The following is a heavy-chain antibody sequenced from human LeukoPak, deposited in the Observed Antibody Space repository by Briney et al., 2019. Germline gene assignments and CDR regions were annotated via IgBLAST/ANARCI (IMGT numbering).Heavy chain of an antibody. Sequence: GGSLRLSCAASGFTFSDYYMSWIRQAPGKGLEWVSYISSSGSTIYYADSVKGRFTISRDNAKNSLCLQMNSLRAEDTAVYYCAGAYDILTGYDFDYWGQGTLVTVSS. CDR3: AGAYDILTGYDFDY. J-gene: IGHJ4*02. CDR2: ISSSGSTI. CDR1: GFTFSDYY. V-gene: IGHV3-11*01. D-gene: IGHD3-9*01.